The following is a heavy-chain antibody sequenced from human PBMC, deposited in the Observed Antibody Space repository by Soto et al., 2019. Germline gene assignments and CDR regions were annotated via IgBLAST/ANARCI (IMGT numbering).Heavy chain of an antibody. Sequence: PGGSLRLSCAASGFTFSSYGMHWVRQAPGKGLEWVAVISYDGSNKYYADSVKGRFTISRDNSKNTLYLQMNSLRAEDTAVYYCAKAGSLYQLLYYYYGMDVWGQGTTVTVSS. J-gene: IGHJ6*02. CDR1: GFTFSSYG. D-gene: IGHD2-2*01. CDR3: AKAGSLYQLLYYYYGMDV. CDR2: ISYDGSNK. V-gene: IGHV3-30*18.